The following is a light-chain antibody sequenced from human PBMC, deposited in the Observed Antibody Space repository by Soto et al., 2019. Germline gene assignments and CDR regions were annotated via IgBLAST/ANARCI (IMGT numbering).Light chain of an antibody. Sequence: SYELTQPPSVSVAPGQTATITCGGDNIGRKSVHWYQQKPGQAPVLVVYDDTDRPSGIPERFSGSNSGNPATLTISRVEAGDEADYYCHVWDSSSGHYVFGTGTKATVL. CDR2: DDT. CDR3: HVWDSSSGHYV. V-gene: IGLV3-21*02. J-gene: IGLJ1*01. CDR1: NIGRKS.